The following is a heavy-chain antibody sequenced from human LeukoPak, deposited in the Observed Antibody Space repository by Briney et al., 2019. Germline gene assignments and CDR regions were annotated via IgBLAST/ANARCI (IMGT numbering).Heavy chain of an antibody. CDR3: VRDLNTITTAFFVY. D-gene: IGHD4-11*01. CDR2: ISSTSRHI. CDR1: GFTFSSYS. V-gene: IGHV3-21*01. J-gene: IGHJ4*02. Sequence: PGGSLRLSCAASGFTFSSYSMNWVRQAPGKGLEWVSFISSTSRHIYYADSVKGRFTISRDDASNSLYLQMNSLRAEDTAVYYCVRDLNTITTAFFVYWGQGTLVTVSS.